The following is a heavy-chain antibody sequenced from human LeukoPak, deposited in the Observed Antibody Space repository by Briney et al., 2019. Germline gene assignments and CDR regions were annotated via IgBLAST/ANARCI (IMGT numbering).Heavy chain of an antibody. CDR2: ISAYNGNT. CDR1: GYTFTSYP. D-gene: IGHD3-22*01. CDR3: ARVRVDYDSSGYYSDY. J-gene: IGHJ4*02. Sequence: ASVKVSCKASGYTFTSYPISWVRQAPGQGLEWMGWISAYNGNTNYAQKLQGRVTMTTDTSTSTAYMELRSLRSDDTAVYYCARVRVDYDSSGYYSDYWGQGTLVTVSS. V-gene: IGHV1-18*01.